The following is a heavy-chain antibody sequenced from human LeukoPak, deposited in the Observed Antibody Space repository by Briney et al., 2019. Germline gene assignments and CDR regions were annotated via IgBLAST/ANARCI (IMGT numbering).Heavy chain of an antibody. CDR2: INKDGREE. V-gene: IGHV3-7*01. CDR1: GFTLSSYL. J-gene: IGHJ3*01. CDR3: ARSNPNRNALDL. D-gene: IGHD1-14*01. Sequence: PGGSLRLSCAASGFTLSSYLMSWVRQAPGRGLEWVANINKDGREETYLDSVKGRFTVSRDNAKNSLFLQMNSLRGDDTAVYYCARSNPNRNALDLWGQGTMVTISS.